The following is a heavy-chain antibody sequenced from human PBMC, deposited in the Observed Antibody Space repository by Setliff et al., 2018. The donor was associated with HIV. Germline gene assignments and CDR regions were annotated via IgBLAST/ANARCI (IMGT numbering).Heavy chain of an antibody. CDR2: IYGSGDT. J-gene: IGHJ4*02. Sequence: GGSLRLSCVASGFSVSFNYMNWVRQGPGKGLEWVSSIYGSGDTYYADSVKGRFTISRDNAKNSLYLQMNSLRAEDTAVYYCARDLFYSGRSGPYYFDYWGQGTLVTVSS. CDR3: ARDLFYSGRSGPYYFDY. D-gene: IGHD1-26*01. V-gene: IGHV3-66*01. CDR1: GFSVSFNY.